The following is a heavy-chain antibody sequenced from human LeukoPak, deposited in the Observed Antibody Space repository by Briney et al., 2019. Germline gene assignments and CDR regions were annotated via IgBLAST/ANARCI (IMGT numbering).Heavy chain of an antibody. V-gene: IGHV4-39*07. CDR1: GGSISSSSHY. J-gene: IGHJ4*02. Sequence: SETLSLTCTVSGGSISSSSHYWGWIRQPPGKGLEWIGEIYHSGSTNYNPSLKSRVTISVDKSKNQFSLKLSSVTAADTAVYYCATNLWFGEGAYGYWGQGTLVTVSS. CDR3: ATNLWFGEGAYGY. CDR2: IYHSGST. D-gene: IGHD3-10*01.